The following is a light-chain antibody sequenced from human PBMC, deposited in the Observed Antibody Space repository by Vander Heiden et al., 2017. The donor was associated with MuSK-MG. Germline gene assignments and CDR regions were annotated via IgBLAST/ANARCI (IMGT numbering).Light chain of an antibody. CDR2: AAS. V-gene: IGKV1-17*01. CDR3: RQHNSYPHT. CDR1: QGIRKD. Sequence: DFQMTQSPSSLSASVGDRVTITCRASQGIRKDLGWYQQKPGKAPKRLIYAASSLQSGVPARFSGSGSGTEFTLTISSLQPEDFATYYCRQHNSYPHTFGHGTKVDIK. J-gene: IGKJ3*01.